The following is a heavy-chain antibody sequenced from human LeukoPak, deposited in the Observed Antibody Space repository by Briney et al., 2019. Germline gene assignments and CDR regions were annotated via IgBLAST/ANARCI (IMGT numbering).Heavy chain of an antibody. D-gene: IGHD2-15*01. CDR1: GGSISSYY. Sequence: SETLSLTRTVSGGSISSYYWSWIRQPPGKGLEWIGYIYYSGSTNYNPSLKSRVTISVDTSKNQFSLKLSSVTAADTAVYYCARDDCSGGSCYAPWGQGTLVTVSS. V-gene: IGHV4-59*01. CDR2: IYYSGST. J-gene: IGHJ5*02. CDR3: ARDDCSGGSCYAP.